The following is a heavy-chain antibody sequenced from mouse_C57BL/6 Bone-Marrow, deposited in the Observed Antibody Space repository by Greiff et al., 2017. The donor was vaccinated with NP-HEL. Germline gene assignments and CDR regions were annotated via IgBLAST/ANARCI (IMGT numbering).Heavy chain of an antibody. CDR3: ARLGLLHAMDY. J-gene: IGHJ4*01. CDR1: GFTFSSYG. D-gene: IGHD2-3*01. CDR2: ISSGGSYT. Sequence: EVQGVESGGDLVKPGGSLKLSCAASGFTFSSYGMSWVRQTPDKRLEWVATISSGGSYTYYPDSVKGRFTISRDNAKNTLYLQMSSLKSEDTAMYYYARLGLLHAMDYWGQGTSVTVSS. V-gene: IGHV5-6*01.